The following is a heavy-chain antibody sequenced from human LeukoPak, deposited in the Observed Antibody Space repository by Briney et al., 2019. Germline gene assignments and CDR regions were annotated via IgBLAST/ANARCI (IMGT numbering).Heavy chain of an antibody. CDR1: GGSFSGYY. CDR2: INHSGST. J-gene: IGHJ6*02. V-gene: IGHV4-34*01. CDR3: ARGCXIXXXXYIPGGVDV. Sequence: SETLSLTCAVYGGSFSGYYWSWIRQPPGKGLEWIGEINHSGSTNYNPSLKSRVTISVDTSKNQFSLKLSSVTAADTAVYYCARGCXIXXXXYIPGGVDVWGQGTTVTVSS. D-gene: IGHD2-15*01.